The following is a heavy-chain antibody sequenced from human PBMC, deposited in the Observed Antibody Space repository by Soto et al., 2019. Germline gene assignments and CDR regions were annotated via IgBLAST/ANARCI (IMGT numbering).Heavy chain of an antibody. V-gene: IGHV3-74*01. CDR2: INSDGSST. J-gene: IGHJ6*03. Sequence: LRLSFAASGFTFSSYWMHWVRQAPGKGLVWVSRINSDGSSTSYADSVKGRFTISRDNAKNTLYLQMNSLRAEDTAVYYCARVALPRYYYYYMDVWGKGTTVTVSS. CDR3: ARVALPRYYYYYMDV. D-gene: IGHD2-15*01. CDR1: GFTFSSYW.